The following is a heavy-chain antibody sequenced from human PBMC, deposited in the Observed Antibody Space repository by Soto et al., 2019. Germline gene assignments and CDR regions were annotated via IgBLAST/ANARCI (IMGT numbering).Heavy chain of an antibody. D-gene: IGHD4-17*01. Sequence: HPGGSLRLSCAASGFTFSSYAMSWVRQAPRKGLEWVSAISGSGGSTYYADSVKGRFTISRDNSKNTLYLQMNSLRAEDTAVYYCARDQATVTPFDLWGRGTLVTVSS. CDR3: ARDQATVTPFDL. J-gene: IGHJ2*01. V-gene: IGHV3-23*01. CDR2: ISGSGGST. CDR1: GFTFSSYA.